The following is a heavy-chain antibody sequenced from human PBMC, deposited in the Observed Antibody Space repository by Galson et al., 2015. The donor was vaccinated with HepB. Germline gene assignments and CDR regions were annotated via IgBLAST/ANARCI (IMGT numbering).Heavy chain of an antibody. D-gene: IGHD7-27*01. CDR1: GGSITSGSQS. J-gene: IGHJ4*02. CDR2: IYYSGSS. V-gene: IGHV4-31*03. Sequence: TLSLTCTVSGGSITSGSQSRTWIRQHPGKGLEWIGYIYYSGSSYYNQSLQSRVAISMDASTSQLSLKLTSVTAADTAIYYCARDISGWGNLDSWGQGTVVTVS. CDR3: ARDISGWGNLDS.